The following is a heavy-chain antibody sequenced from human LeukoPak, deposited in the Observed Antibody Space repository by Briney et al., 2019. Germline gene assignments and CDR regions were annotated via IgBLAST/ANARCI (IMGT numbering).Heavy chain of an antibody. CDR1: GYTFTSYG. CDR2: ISAYNGNT. J-gene: IGHJ6*03. Sequence: GASVKVSCKASGYTFTSYGISWVRQAPGQGLEWMGWISAYNGNTNYAQKLQGRVTMTTDTPTSTAYMELRSLRSDDTAVYYCARGIAARPYYYYYMDVWGKGTTVTVSS. D-gene: IGHD6-6*01. V-gene: IGHV1-18*01. CDR3: ARGIAARPYYYYYMDV.